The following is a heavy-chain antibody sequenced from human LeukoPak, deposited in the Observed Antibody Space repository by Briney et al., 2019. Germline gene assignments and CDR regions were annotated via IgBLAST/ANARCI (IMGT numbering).Heavy chain of an antibody. V-gene: IGHV3-30*18. CDR1: GFTFSSYG. CDR3: AKGRGSGWAMFDY. D-gene: IGHD6-19*01. J-gene: IGHJ4*02. Sequence: GGSLRLSCAASGFTFSSYGMHWVRQAPGKGLEWVAVISYDGSNKYSADSVKGRFTISRDNSKNTLYLQMNSLRAEDTAVYYCAKGRGSGWAMFDYWGRGTLVTVSS. CDR2: ISYDGSNK.